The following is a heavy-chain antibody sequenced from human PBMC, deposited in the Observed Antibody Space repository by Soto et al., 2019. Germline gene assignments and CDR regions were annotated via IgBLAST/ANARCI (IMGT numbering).Heavy chain of an antibody. CDR3: AMLDGYSSSWYEY. J-gene: IGHJ4*02. CDR2: ISAYNGNT. V-gene: IGHV1-18*01. CDR1: GYTFTSYG. Sequence: ASVKVSCKASGYTFTSYGISWVRQAPGQGLEWMGWISAYNGNTIYAQKFQGRVTMTEDTSTDTAYMELSSLRSEDTAVYYCAMLDGYSSSWYEYWGQGTLVTVSS. D-gene: IGHD6-13*01.